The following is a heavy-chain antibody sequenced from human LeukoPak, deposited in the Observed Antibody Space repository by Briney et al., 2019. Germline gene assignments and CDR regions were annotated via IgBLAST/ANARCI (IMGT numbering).Heavy chain of an antibody. CDR1: GGTFSSYA. CDR3: ARSIAAAGRGGTEYFQH. Sequence: SVKVSCKASGGTFSSYAISWVRQAPGQGLEWMGGIIPIFGTANYAQKFQGRVTITAAESTSTAYMELSSLRSEDTAVYYCARSIAAAGRGGTEYFQHWGQGTLVTVSS. CDR2: IIPIFGTA. J-gene: IGHJ1*01. D-gene: IGHD6-13*01. V-gene: IGHV1-69*13.